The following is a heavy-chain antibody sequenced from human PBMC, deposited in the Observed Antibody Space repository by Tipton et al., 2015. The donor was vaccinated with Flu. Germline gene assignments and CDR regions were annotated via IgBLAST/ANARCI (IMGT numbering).Heavy chain of an antibody. CDR2: VSGSGEST. V-gene: IGHV3-23*01. Sequence: SLRLSCTASGFTFSDYAMSWLRQATGKGLEWVSGVSGSGESTFYADFVRGRFTISRDNSKNTLYLQMNSLRAGDAALYFCAKVDSYSPLYYFDSWGQGTLVTVSS. D-gene: IGHD1-26*01. J-gene: IGHJ4*02. CDR3: AKVDSYSPLYYFDS. CDR1: GFTFSDYA.